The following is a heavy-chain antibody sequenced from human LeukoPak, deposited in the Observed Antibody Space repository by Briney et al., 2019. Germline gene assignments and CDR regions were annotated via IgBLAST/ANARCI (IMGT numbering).Heavy chain of an antibody. CDR1: GGSISSGDYY. Sequence: PSQTLSLTCTVSGGSISSGDYYWIWIRQPPGKGLEWIGYIYYSGRTYYNPSLKSRVTISVDTSKNQFSLKLSSVTVADTAVYYCARARSNTFDYWGQGTLVTVSS. CDR2: IYYSGRT. V-gene: IGHV4-30-4*01. D-gene: IGHD2/OR15-2a*01. J-gene: IGHJ4*02. CDR3: ARARSNTFDY.